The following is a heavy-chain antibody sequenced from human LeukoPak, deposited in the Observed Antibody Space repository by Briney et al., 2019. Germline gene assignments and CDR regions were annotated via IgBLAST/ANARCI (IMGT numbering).Heavy chain of an antibody. Sequence: SETLSLTCTVSGGSISSYYWSWIRQPPGKGLEWIGYIYYSGSTNYNPSLKSRVTMSVDTSKNQFSLKLYSVTAADTAIYYCARDHPVSYYGSGSYFDYWGQGILVTVSS. V-gene: IGHV4-59*12. J-gene: IGHJ4*02. D-gene: IGHD3-10*01. CDR3: ARDHPVSYYGSGSYFDY. CDR1: GGSISSYY. CDR2: IYYSGST.